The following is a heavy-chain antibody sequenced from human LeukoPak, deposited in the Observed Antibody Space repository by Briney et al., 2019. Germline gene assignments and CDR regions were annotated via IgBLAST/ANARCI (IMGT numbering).Heavy chain of an antibody. V-gene: IGHV3-21*01. CDR3: ASSTNYDFWSGYLDAFDI. Sequence: GGSLRLSCAASGFTFSSYSMNWVRQAPGKGLEWVSSISSSSSYIYYADSVKGRFTISRDNAKNSLYLQMNSLRAEDTAVYYCASSTNYDFWSGYLDAFDIWGQGTMVTVSS. D-gene: IGHD3-3*01. CDR2: ISSSSSYI. J-gene: IGHJ3*02. CDR1: GFTFSSYS.